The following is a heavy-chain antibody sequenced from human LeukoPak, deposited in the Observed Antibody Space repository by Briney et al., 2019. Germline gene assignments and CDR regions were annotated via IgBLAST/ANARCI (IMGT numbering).Heavy chain of an antibody. CDR3: ARGYNYGPFDC. D-gene: IGHD5-18*01. J-gene: IGHJ4*02. CDR1: GSTFDNYG. V-gene: IGHV3-20*04. Sequence: GGSLRLSCAASGSTFDNYGMSWVRQAPGKGLEWVSGINWNGGSTGYAGSVKGRFTISRDNAKNSLYLQMNSLRAEDTALYYCARGYNYGPFDCWGQGTRVTVSS. CDR2: INWNGGST.